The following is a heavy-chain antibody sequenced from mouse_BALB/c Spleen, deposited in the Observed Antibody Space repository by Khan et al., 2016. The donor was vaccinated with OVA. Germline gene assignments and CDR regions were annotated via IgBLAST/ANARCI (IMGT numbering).Heavy chain of an antibody. CDR3: ATYSCDCPYAMDY. J-gene: IGHJ4*01. D-gene: IGHD2-13*01. Sequence: QVQLKQSGPGLVAPSQSLSITCTVSGFSLTTYGVSWVRQPPGKGLEWLGIIWGDGSTNYHSALRSRLSISKDNSKSQVFLKLNSLQTDDTATYDCATYSCDCPYAMDYWGQGTSVTVSS. V-gene: IGHV2-3*01. CDR2: IWGDGST. CDR1: GFSLTTYG.